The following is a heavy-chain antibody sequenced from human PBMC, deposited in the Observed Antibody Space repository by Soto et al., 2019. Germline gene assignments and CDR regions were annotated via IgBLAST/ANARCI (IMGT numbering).Heavy chain of an antibody. D-gene: IGHD1-26*01. CDR1: GFSFTTYV. CDR2: ISHDGSYK. CDR3: AKGLLAIVGTTLPRDAFNI. Sequence: VGSLRLSCAASGFSFTTYVMHWVRQAPGKGLEWVAVISHDGSYKYYGDAVKGRFTITRDTSKNAVYLEMNSLRPEDTAVYYCAKGLLAIVGTTLPRDAFNIWGQGTMVTVSS. V-gene: IGHV3-30*18. J-gene: IGHJ3*02.